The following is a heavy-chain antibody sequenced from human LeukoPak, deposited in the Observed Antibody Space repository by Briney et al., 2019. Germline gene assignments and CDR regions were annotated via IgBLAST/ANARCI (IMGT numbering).Heavy chain of an antibody. Sequence: GGSLRLSCAASGFTFSSYEMNGVRQTPGKGLEWLSHITDSGTSIQYADSVRGRFTISRDNAKNSLYLQMNNLRADDTGVYYCARTKDGPFAYWGQGTLVTVSS. D-gene: IGHD5-24*01. V-gene: IGHV3-48*03. CDR1: GFTFSSYE. CDR3: ARTKDGPFAY. J-gene: IGHJ4*02. CDR2: ITDSGTSI.